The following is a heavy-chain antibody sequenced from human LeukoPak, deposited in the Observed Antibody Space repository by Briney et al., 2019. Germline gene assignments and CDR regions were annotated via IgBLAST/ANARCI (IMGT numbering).Heavy chain of an antibody. CDR1: GFTFSSYA. V-gene: IGHV3-23*01. CDR3: AKDSTPGAVVIGSGWSVPITDP. D-gene: IGHD6-19*01. Sequence: GGSLRLSCAASGFTFSSYAMSWVRQAPGKGLEWVSAISGSGGSTYYADSVKGRFTISRDNSKNTLYLQMNSLRAEDTAVYYCAKDSTPGAVVIGSGWSVPITDPRGQGTLVTVSS. CDR2: ISGSGGST. J-gene: IGHJ5*02.